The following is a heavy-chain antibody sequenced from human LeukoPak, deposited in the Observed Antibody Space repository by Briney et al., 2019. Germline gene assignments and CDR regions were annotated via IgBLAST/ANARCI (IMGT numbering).Heavy chain of an antibody. CDR3: ARGIPAAIPLDAFDI. CDR1: GGSISSYY. J-gene: IGHJ3*02. D-gene: IGHD2-2*02. CDR2: IYTSGST. V-gene: IGHV4-4*07. Sequence: SETLSLTCTVSGGSISSYYWSWIRQPAGKGLEWIGRIYTSGSTNYNPSLKSRVTISVDTSKKQFSLKLSSVTAADTAVYYCARGIPAAIPLDAFDIWGQGTMVTVSS.